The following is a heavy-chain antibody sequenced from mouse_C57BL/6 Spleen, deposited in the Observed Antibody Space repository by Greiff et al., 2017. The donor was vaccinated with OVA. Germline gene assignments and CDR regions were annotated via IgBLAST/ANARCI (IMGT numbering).Heavy chain of an antibody. CDR3: AREDYYYFDY. J-gene: IGHJ2*01. D-gene: IGHD1-1*01. CDR2: ISDGGSYT. Sequence: DVMLVESGGGLVKPGGSLKLSCAASGFTFSSYAMSWVRQTPEKRLEWVATISDGGSYTYYPANVKGRFTISRDNAKNNLYLQMSHLKYEDTAMYYCAREDYYYFDYWGQGTTLTVSS. CDR1: GFTFSSYA. V-gene: IGHV5-4*01.